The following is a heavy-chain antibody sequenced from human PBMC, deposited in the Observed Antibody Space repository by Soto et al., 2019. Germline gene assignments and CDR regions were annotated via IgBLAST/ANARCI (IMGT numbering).Heavy chain of an antibody. Sequence: QVQLVQSGAEVKKPGSSVKVSCKASGGTFSSYAISWVRQAPGQGLEWMGGIIPIFGTANCAQKFQGRVTITADESTSTAYMELSSLRSEDTAVYYCARDIVVVPAATHDYYYGMDVWGQGTTVTVSS. CDR2: IIPIFGTA. CDR3: ARDIVVVPAATHDYYYGMDV. V-gene: IGHV1-69*01. CDR1: GGTFSSYA. D-gene: IGHD2-2*01. J-gene: IGHJ6*02.